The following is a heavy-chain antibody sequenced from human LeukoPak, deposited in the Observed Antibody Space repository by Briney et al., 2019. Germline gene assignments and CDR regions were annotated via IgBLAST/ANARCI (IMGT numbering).Heavy chain of an antibody. V-gene: IGHV1-8*01. D-gene: IGHD6-13*01. CDR1: GYTFTSYD. J-gene: IGHJ4*02. CDR2: MNPNSGNT. CDR3: ARGYSERVIAAAGTSDY. Sequence: ASVKVSCKASGYTFTSYDISWVRQATGQGLEWMGWMNPNSGNTGYAQKFQGRVTMTRNTSISTAYMELSSLRSEDTAVYYCARGYSERVIAAAGTSDYWGQGTLVTVSS.